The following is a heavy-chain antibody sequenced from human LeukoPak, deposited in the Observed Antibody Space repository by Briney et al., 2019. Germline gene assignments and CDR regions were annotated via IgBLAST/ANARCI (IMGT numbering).Heavy chain of an antibody. V-gene: IGHV1-2*02. J-gene: IGHJ3*01. CDR2: INPDSGGT. CDR1: GYTFNHYY. Sequence: ASVKVSCKASGYTFNHYYVHWVRQAPGQGLKWMDWINPDSGGTKFAQNFQGRVTMTRDTSITTAYMELRSLRSDDTAVYYCARYYYYYDTSGYYSDALDVWGQGTMVTVSS. CDR3: ARYYYYYDTSGYYSDALDV. D-gene: IGHD3-22*01.